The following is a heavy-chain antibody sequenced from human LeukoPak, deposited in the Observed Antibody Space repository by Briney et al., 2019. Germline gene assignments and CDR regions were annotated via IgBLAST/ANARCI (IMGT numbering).Heavy chain of an antibody. Sequence: ASVKVSCKASGYTFTSYAMNWVRQAPGQGLEWMGWINTNTGNPTYAQGFTGRFVFSLDTSVSTAYLQISSLKAEDTAVYYCARRCKDAISAYYYYYMDVWGKGTTVTVSS. CDR2: INTNTGNP. CDR1: GYTFTSYA. J-gene: IGHJ6*03. D-gene: IGHD2-21*01. CDR3: ARRCKDAISAYYYYYMDV. V-gene: IGHV7-4-1*02.